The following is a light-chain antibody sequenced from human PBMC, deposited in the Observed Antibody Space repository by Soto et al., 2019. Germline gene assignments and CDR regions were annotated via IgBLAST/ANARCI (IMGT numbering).Light chain of an antibody. J-gene: IGKJ3*01. CDR2: GAS. V-gene: IGKV3-20*01. Sequence: EIVFTQSPGTLSLSPGERATLSFRASQSVSGTYLAWYQQTPGQAPRLLIYGASSRATGIPDRFSGSGSGTDFTLTISRLEPEDFTVYYCQQYGSLPTTFGPGTKVDI. CDR1: QSVSGTY. CDR3: QQYGSLPTT.